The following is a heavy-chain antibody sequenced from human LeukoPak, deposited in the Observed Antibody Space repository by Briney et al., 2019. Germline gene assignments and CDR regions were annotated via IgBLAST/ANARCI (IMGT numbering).Heavy chain of an antibody. D-gene: IGHD6-19*01. CDR2: IDSSSIYT. V-gene: IGHV3-11*06. Sequence: PGGSLRLSCAASGFIFSDYYMSWFRQAPGKGLEWISYIDSSSIYTNYADSVKGRFTISRDNAKNTLYLQMNSLRAEDTAVYYCAREYSSGWYENYFDYWGQGTLVTVSS. CDR3: AREYSSGWYENYFDY. CDR1: GFIFSDYY. J-gene: IGHJ4*02.